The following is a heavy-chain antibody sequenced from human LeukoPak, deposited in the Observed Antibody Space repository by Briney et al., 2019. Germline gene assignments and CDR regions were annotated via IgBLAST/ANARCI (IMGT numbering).Heavy chain of an antibody. CDR2: ISSSGSYI. CDR3: ARVRSYSNSYYDFDP. D-gene: IGHD6-13*01. Sequence: PGGSLRLSCAASGFTFTSHSMTWVRQPPGKGLEWVSCISSSGSYIFYADSVQGRFTISRDNAKKSLYLQMNSLRADGTAIYYCARVRSYSNSYYDFDPWGQGTLVTVSS. CDR1: GFTFTSHS. J-gene: IGHJ5*02. V-gene: IGHV3-21*01.